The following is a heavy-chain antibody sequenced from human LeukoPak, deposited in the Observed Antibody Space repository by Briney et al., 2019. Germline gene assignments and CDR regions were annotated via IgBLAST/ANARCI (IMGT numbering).Heavy chain of an antibody. D-gene: IGHD2-2*01. Sequence: GGSLRLSCAASGFSNYWMSWVRQAPGKGLEWVDNINQNGGEKYYVDSVKGRFTISRDSAKNSLYLQMNTLRAEDTAVYYCTTGGTSYPLLDYWGQGTLVTVSS. J-gene: IGHJ4*02. CDR1: GFSNYW. CDR3: TTGGTSYPLLDY. V-gene: IGHV3-7*01. CDR2: INQNGGEK.